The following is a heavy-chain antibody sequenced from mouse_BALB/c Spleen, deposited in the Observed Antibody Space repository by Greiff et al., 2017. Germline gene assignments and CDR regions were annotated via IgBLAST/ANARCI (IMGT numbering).Heavy chain of an antibody. J-gene: IGHJ4*01. V-gene: IGHV2-9*02. Sequence: VKLQESGPGLVAPSQSLSITCTVSGFSLTSYGVHWVRQPPGKGLEWLGVIWAGGSTNYNSALMSRLSISKDNSKNQVFLKMNSLQTDDTAMYYCARSTTEVATRCMDYWGQGTSVTVSS. D-gene: IGHD1-1*01. CDR2: IWAGGST. CDR1: GFSLTSYG. CDR3: ARSTTEVATRCMDY.